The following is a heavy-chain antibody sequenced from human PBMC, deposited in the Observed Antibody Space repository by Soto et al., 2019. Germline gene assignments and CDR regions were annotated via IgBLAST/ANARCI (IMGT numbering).Heavy chain of an antibody. CDR1: GYTFTSYG. D-gene: IGHD2-2*01. CDR3: ARDPRDLGVVPAAKNWFDP. CDR2: ISAYNGST. V-gene: IGHV1-18*01. J-gene: IGHJ5*02. Sequence: ASVTVSCKTSGYTFTSYGISWVRQAPGQGLEWMGWISAYNGSTNYAQKLQGRVTMTTDTSTSTAYMELRSLRSDDTAVYYCARDPRDLGVVPAAKNWFDPWGQGTLVTVSS.